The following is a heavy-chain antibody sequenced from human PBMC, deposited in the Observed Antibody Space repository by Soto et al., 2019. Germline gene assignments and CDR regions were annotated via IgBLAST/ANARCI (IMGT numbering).Heavy chain of an antibody. Sequence: GGSLRLSCAASGFTFSSYAMSWVRQAPGKGLEWVSAISGSGGTTYYADSVKGRFTISRDIARNSLYLQMNSLRAEDTAVYYSPGEAPPDDYWGQGTLVTVSS. V-gene: IGHV3-23*01. CDR1: GFTFSSYA. J-gene: IGHJ4*02. CDR2: ISGSGGTT. CDR3: PGEAPPDDY.